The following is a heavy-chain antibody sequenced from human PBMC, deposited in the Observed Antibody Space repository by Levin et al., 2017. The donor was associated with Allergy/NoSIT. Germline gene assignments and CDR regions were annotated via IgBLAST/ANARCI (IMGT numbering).Heavy chain of an antibody. CDR2: IYTAGDT. J-gene: IGHJ3*02. D-gene: IGHD2-15*01. CDR1: GFTFSDYD. Sequence: GGSLRLSCAGSGFTFSDYDMHWVRQAPGKGLEWVSAIYTAGDTYYSGSVKGRFTVSRDNAKNSLYLQMHDLRAVDTALYYCARGRYCSGGTCDAGAFDIWGQGTMVTVAS. V-gene: IGHV3-13*04. CDR3: ARGRYCSGGTCDAGAFDI.